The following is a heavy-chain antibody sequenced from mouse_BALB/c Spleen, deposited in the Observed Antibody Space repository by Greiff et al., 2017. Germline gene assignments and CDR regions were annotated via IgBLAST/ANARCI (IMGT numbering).Heavy chain of an antibody. D-gene: IGHD1-1*01. Sequence: EVQGVESGGGLVKPGGSLKLSCAASGFTFSDYYMYWVRQTPEKRLEWVATISDGGSYTYYPDSVKGRFTISRDNAKNNLYLQMSSLKSEDTAMYYCARDSSFAMDYWGQGTSVTVSS. CDR2: ISDGGSYT. CDR3: ARDSSFAMDY. CDR1: GFTFSDYY. V-gene: IGHV5-4*02. J-gene: IGHJ4*01.